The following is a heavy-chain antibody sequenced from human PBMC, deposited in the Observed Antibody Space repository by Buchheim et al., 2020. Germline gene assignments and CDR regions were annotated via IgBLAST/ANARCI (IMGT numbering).Heavy chain of an antibody. J-gene: IGHJ3*01. V-gene: IGHV1-46*01. CDR1: GYTFSNYY. D-gene: IGHD1-26*01. CDR2: MSPSGVST. Sequence: QVQLVQSGAEVRKPGASVKVSCKTSGYTFSNYYIHWVRQAPGQGLEWMGLMSPSGVSTSFAQKFQGRVTMTRDTSTRTGYMELSRLRSDDTAVYYCARTVELFSAFDVWGQGT. CDR3: ARTVELFSAFDV.